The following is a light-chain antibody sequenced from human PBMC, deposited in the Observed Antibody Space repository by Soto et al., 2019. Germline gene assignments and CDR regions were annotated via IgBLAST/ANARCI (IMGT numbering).Light chain of an antibody. CDR3: CSYAGSYTSGV. CDR2: DVS. V-gene: IGLV2-11*01. J-gene: IGLJ1*01. Sequence: QSVLTHPRSVSGSPGQSVTISCTGTSSDVGGYNYVSWYQQHPGKAPKLMIYDVSKRPSGVPDRFSGSKSGNTASLTISGLQAEDEADYYCCSYAGSYTSGVFGTGTKVTVL. CDR1: SSDVGGYNY.